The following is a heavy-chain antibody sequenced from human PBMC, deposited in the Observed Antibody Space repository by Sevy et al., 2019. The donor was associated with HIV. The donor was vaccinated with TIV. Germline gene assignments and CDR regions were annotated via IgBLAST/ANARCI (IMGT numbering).Heavy chain of an antibody. CDR2: IHDSGNS. CDR3: ARAPPVRSGDDSLNWFDP. CDR1: AGSISAYY. J-gene: IGHJ5*02. Sequence: SDTLSLTCSVSAGSISAYYWSWIRQPPGKGLGWIAYIHDSGNSNYNPSLKSRVTISMDTSKNQFSLKVTSVTEADTALYYCARAPPVRSGDDSLNWFDPWGQGILVTVSS. D-gene: IGHD5-12*01. V-gene: IGHV4-59*01.